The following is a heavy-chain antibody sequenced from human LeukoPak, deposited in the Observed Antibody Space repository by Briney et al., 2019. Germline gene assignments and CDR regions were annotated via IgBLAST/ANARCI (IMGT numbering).Heavy chain of an antibody. Sequence: GGPLRLSCAASGFTFSSYAMSWVRQAPGKGLEWVSSISSSGGSTYYADSVKGRFTISRDNSKNTLYLQMNSLRAEDTAVYYCAKGRREQPFDYWGQGTLVTVSS. CDR3: AKGRREQPFDY. V-gene: IGHV3-23*01. CDR1: GFTFSSYA. D-gene: IGHD1-26*01. CDR2: ISSSGGST. J-gene: IGHJ4*02.